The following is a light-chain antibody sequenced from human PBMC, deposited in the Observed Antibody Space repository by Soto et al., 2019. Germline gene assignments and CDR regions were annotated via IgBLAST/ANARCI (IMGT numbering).Light chain of an antibody. CDR1: QSVSTY. J-gene: IGKJ3*01. V-gene: IGKV3-11*01. CDR3: QQRSNWPPT. CDR2: DAS. Sequence: EIVLTQSPATLSLSPGERATLSCRASQSVSTYLAWYQQKPGQAPTLLINDASNRATGIPARFSGSGSGTDFTLSISSLEPEDFAVYYCQQRSNWPPTFGPGTKVDIK.